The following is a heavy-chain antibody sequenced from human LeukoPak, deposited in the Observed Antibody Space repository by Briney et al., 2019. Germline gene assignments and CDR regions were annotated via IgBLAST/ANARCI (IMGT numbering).Heavy chain of an antibody. V-gene: IGHV3-64D*09. Sequence: PGGSLRLSCAASGFTVSSNYMSWVRQAPGRGLEYVSAISSNGGSTYYADSVKGRFTISRDNSKNTLYLQMSSLRTEDTAVYYCVKEWSSAATFYYFDYWGQGTLVTVSS. CDR2: ISSNGGST. J-gene: IGHJ4*02. CDR1: GFTVSSNY. CDR3: VKEWSSAATFYYFDY. D-gene: IGHD1-26*01.